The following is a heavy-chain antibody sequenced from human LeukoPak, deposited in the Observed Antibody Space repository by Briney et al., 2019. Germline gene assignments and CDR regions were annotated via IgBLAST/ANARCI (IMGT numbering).Heavy chain of an antibody. Sequence: PSETLSLTCTVSGGSISSRSNYWGWIRQPPGKGLQWIGIIYFGGSTYFNPSLKSRVTMTLDTSKNQLSLRLTSVTAADTTVYYCAREIDLNYNDSGANGNPWGQGTLVTVSS. CDR1: GGSISSRSNY. CDR3: AREIDLNYNDSGANGNP. V-gene: IGHV4-39*07. J-gene: IGHJ5*02. D-gene: IGHD3-22*01. CDR2: IYFGGST.